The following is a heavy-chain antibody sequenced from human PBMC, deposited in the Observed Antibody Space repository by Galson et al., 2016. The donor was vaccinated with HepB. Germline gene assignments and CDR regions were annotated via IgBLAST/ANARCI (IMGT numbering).Heavy chain of an antibody. D-gene: IGHD6-19*01. CDR3: ARTVNSGWYGDAFDI. CDR1: SNSISSYY. Sequence: SETLSLTCTVSSNSISSYYWSWIRQPPGKGLEWIGYIYYSGSTNYDPSLKSQVPISVDTSKNQFSLNLTSVTAAATAVYYCARTVNSGWYGDAFDIWGQGTMVTVSS. CDR2: IYYSGST. J-gene: IGHJ3*02. V-gene: IGHV4-59*08.